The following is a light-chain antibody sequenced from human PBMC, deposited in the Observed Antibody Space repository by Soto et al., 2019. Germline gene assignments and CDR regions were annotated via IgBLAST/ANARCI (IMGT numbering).Light chain of an antibody. CDR1: EDIRKE. V-gene: IGKV1-6*01. CDR3: LQDHNYPRT. CDR2: GAS. Sequence: AIQMTQSPSSLSASVGDRVTITCRASEDIRKELSWYQQKPGKAPNVLIYGASSSQSGVPSRFSGSGSGTDFPLTISSLQPEDFATYYCLQDHNYPRTFGQGTKVEVK. J-gene: IGKJ1*01.